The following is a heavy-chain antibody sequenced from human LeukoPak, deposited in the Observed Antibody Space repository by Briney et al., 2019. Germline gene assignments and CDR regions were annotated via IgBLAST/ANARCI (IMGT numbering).Heavy chain of an antibody. J-gene: IGHJ6*03. CDR3: ARGTQWELRLYYYYYMDV. V-gene: IGHV3-48*04. Sequence: GGSLRLSCVASAFSFSNYWMNWARQAPGEGLEWVSYISSSGSTIYYADSVKGRFTISRDNAKNSLYLQMNSLRAEDTAVYYCARGTQWELRLYYYYYMDVWGKGTTVTISS. CDR1: AFSFSNYW. D-gene: IGHD1-26*01. CDR2: ISSSGSTI.